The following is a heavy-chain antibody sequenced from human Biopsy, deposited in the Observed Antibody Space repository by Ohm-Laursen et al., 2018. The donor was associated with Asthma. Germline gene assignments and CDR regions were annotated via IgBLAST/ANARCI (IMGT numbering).Heavy chain of an antibody. J-gene: IGHJ4*02. CDR3: ARLTGNFRIDY. V-gene: IGHV4-39*01. D-gene: IGHD4-23*01. CDR1: GGSISISGFY. CDR2: IHYSGST. Sequence: SDTLSLTCSVAGGSISISGFYWGWIRQPPGKGLGWIGSIHYSGSTYFNPSLKSRVTIFVDTSKNQFSLKVDPVTAADTAVYYCARLTGNFRIDYWGQGTLVTVSS.